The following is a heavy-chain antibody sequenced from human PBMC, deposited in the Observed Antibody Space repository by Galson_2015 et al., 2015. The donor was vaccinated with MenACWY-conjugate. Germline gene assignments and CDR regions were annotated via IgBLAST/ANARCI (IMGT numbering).Heavy chain of an antibody. J-gene: IGHJ4*02. Sequence: SVKVSCKASGGTFSTYGIVWVRQAPGQGLEWMGRIIPILDKTNYAQTFQDRVTITADKSTSTAYMELSSLRSEDTAVCYCASVVQLWYYFDYWGQGTLVTVSS. CDR3: ASVVQLWYYFDY. D-gene: IGHD5-18*01. CDR1: GGTFSTYG. CDR2: IIPILDKT. V-gene: IGHV1-69*04.